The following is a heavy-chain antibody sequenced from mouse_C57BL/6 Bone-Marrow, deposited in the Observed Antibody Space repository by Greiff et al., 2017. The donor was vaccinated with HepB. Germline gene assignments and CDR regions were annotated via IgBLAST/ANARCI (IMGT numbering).Heavy chain of an antibody. CDR3: AYSRDYYSNRFAY. CDR1: GYAFTTYL. D-gene: IGHD2-5*01. V-gene: IGHV1-54*01. CDR2: INPGSGGT. Sequence: VKLMESGAELVRPGTSVKVSCKTSGYAFTTYLIEGVKQRPGQGLEWIGVINPGSGGTNYNAKFKGKATLTADKSSSTAYMQLSSLTSEDSAVYFCAYSRDYYSNRFAYWGEGTLATVSP. J-gene: IGHJ3*01.